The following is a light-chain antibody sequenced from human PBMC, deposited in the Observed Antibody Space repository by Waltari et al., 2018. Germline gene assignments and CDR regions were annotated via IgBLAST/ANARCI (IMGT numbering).Light chain of an antibody. V-gene: IGLV3-10*01. CDR2: EDS. J-gene: IGLJ2*01. CDR1: ALPKKY. CDR3: FSRDSSGNHRRV. Sequence: SYELTQPPSVSVSPGQTARITCSGDALPKKYAYWYQQKSGQAPVLVIFEDSKRPSGIPGRFSGSSSGTLATLTISGAQVEDEADYYCFSRDSSGNHRRVFGGGTKLTVL.